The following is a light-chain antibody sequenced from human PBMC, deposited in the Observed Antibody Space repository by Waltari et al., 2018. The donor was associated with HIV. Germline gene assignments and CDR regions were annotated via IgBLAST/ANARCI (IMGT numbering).Light chain of an antibody. V-gene: IGKV3-20*01. CDR1: QSLSSSY. CDR3: QHFGSSHLT. CDR2: GAS. Sequence: EIVLTQSPGTLSLSPGDRGALACRARQSLSSSYLAWYQQKPGQAPRLLIYGASSRATSIPDRFSSSGSGTDFTLSISGLEPEDFAVYYCQHFGSSHLTFGGGTKVEIK. J-gene: IGKJ4*01.